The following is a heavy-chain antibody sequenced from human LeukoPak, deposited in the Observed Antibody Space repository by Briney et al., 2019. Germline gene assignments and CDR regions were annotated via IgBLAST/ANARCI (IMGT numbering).Heavy chain of an antibody. CDR3: ATGSTSRDAFDI. Sequence: ASVKVSCKASGYTFTSYGISWVRQAPGQGLEWMGWISAYNGNTNYAQKLQGRVTMTEDTSTDTAYMELSSLRSEDTAVYYCATGSTSRDAFDIWGQGTMVTVSS. J-gene: IGHJ3*02. V-gene: IGHV1-18*01. D-gene: IGHD2-2*01. CDR2: ISAYNGNT. CDR1: GYTFTSYG.